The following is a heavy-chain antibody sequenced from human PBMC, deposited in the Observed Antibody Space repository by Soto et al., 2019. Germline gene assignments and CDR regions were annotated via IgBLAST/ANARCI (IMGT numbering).Heavy chain of an antibody. CDR1: GFTFNDYW. CDR3: ARDRFSGTYYVRGITYYFDY. D-gene: IGHD1-26*01. J-gene: IGHJ4*02. Sequence: EVQLVESGGGLVQPGGSLRLSCAASGFTFNDYWMGWVRQAPGKGLEWVANIKQDESEKNYVDSVKGRFTISRDNAKNSLYLQMNGLRAEDTAVYFCARDRFSGTYYVRGITYYFDYWGQGTLVTVSS. CDR2: IKQDESEK. V-gene: IGHV3-7*03.